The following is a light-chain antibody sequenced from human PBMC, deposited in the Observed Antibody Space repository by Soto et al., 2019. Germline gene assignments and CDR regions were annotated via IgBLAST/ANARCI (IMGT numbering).Light chain of an antibody. J-gene: IGKJ1*01. CDR3: MQPLQSWT. V-gene: IGKV2-28*01. CDR1: QSLLHSNGYNY. Sequence: DIVMTQSPLSLPVTPGEPASISCRSNQSLLHSNGYNYLDWYLQKPGQSPQLLIYLGSNRASGVPDRFSGSGSGTDFTLKISRVEAEDVGVYYCMQPLQSWTFGQGTKVDIK. CDR2: LGS.